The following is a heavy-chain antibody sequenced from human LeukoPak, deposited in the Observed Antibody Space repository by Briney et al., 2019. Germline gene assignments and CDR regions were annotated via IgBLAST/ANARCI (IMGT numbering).Heavy chain of an antibody. CDR2: VSSDGGTK. V-gene: IGHV3-30*03. CDR3: AREQLAYYYYGMDV. Sequence: GGSLRLSCTASKFTFSNYGMQWVRQAPGKGLEWVAVVSSDGGTKYYADSVKGRFTISRDNAKNSLYLQMNSLRAEDTAVYYCAREQLAYYYYGMDVWGQGTTVTVSS. D-gene: IGHD6-13*01. J-gene: IGHJ6*02. CDR1: KFTFSNYG.